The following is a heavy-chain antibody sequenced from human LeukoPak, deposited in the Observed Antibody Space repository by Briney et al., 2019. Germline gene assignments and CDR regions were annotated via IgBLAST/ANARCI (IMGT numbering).Heavy chain of an antibody. CDR1: GVSISSGDYY. J-gene: IGHJ4*02. V-gene: IGHV4-30-4*01. CDR3: AREADYYDSSGYYYSPLYYFDY. Sequence: PSETLSLTCTVSGVSISSGDYYWSWIRQPPGKGLEWIGYIYYSGSTYYNPSLKSRLTISVDTSKNQFSLKLSSVPAADTAVYYCAREADYYDSSGYYYSPLYYFDYWGQGTLVTVSS. D-gene: IGHD3-22*01. CDR2: IYYSGST.